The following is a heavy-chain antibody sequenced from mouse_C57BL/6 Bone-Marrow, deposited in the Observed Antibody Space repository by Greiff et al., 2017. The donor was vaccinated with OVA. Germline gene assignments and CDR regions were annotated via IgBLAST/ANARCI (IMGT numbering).Heavy chain of an antibody. Sequence: VQLQQSGAELARPGASVKMSCKASGYTFTSYTMHWVKQRPGQGLEWIGYINPSSGYTKYNQKFKDKATLTADKSSSTAYMQLSSLTSEDAAVYYCARSGSNYFDYWGQGTTLTVSS. CDR2: INPSSGYT. D-gene: IGHD3-1*01. V-gene: IGHV1-4*01. CDR3: ARSGSNYFDY. J-gene: IGHJ2*01. CDR1: GYTFTSYT.